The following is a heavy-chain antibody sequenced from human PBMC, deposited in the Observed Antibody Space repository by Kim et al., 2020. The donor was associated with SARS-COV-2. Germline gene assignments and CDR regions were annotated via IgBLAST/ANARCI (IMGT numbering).Heavy chain of an antibody. D-gene: IGHD3-3*01. CDR2: INHSGST. CDR3: ARGTPPLLRRVRYNWFDP. J-gene: IGHJ5*02. V-gene: IGHV4-34*01. CDR1: FWSFSGYY. Sequence: SETLSLTYAVYFWSFSGYYWSWIRQPPGKGLECIGEINHSGSTNYNPSLKSRVTISLDTSKNQFSLKLSSVTAADTAVYYCARGTPPLLRRVRYNWFDPWGQGTLVTVSS.